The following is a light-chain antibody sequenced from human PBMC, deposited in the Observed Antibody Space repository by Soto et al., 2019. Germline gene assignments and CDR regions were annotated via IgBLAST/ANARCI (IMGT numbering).Light chain of an antibody. J-gene: IGLJ2*01. CDR1: SSDIGNYNY. CDR3: NSYTTSSTRV. V-gene: IGLV2-14*01. Sequence: QSALTQPASVSGSPGQSITISCTGTSSDIGNYNYVSWYQQHPGKAPKVVIYEVSNRPSGVSNRFSGSKSGNTASLTISGLQPEDEADYYCNSYTTSSTRVFGGGTKLTVL. CDR2: EVS.